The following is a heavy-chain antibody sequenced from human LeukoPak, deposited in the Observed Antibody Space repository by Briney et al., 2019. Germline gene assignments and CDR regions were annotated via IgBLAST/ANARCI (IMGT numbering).Heavy chain of an antibody. V-gene: IGHV4-34*01. CDR3: ARGPRITMVRGVIIPNWFDP. CDR2: INHSGST. J-gene: IGHJ5*02. Sequence: PSETLSLTCAVYGGSFSGYYWSWIRQPPGEGLEWIGEINHSGSTNYNPSLKSRVTISVDTSKNQFSLKLSSVTAADTAVYYCARGPRITMVRGVIIPNWFDPWGQGTLVTVSS. CDR1: GGSFSGYY. D-gene: IGHD3-10*01.